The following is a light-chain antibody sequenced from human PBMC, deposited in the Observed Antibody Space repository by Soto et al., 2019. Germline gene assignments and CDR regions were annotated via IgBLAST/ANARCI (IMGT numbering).Light chain of an antibody. CDR3: QQYYSHPPT. CDR2: AAS. Sequence: AIRMTQSPSSLSASTGDRVTITCRASQGISSYLAWYQQKPGKAPKLLIYAASTLQSGVPSRFSGSGSGTDFTLTISCLQSEDFATYYCQQYYSHPPTFGHGTK. CDR1: QGISSY. J-gene: IGKJ1*01. V-gene: IGKV1-8*01.